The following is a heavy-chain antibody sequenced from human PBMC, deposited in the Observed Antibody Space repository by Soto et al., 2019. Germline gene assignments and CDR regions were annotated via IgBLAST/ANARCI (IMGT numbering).Heavy chain of an antibody. CDR1: GYSFPSDW. J-gene: IGHJ6*02. Sequence: LGESLKISCKGSGYSFPSDWIGWVRQMPGKGLEWMGSIYPADSDTRYSPAFQGQVTISADKSIRTAYLQWSSLKASDTATYYYDSSGYSGLYYYGMDVWGQGTTVTVSS. CDR3: DSSGYSGLYYYGMDV. D-gene: IGHD3-22*01. CDR2: IYPADSDT. V-gene: IGHV5-51*01.